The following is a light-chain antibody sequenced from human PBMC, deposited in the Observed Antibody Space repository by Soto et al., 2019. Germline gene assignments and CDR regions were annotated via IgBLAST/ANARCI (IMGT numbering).Light chain of an antibody. J-gene: IGKJ4*01. CDR1: QSISSY. CDR2: AAS. CDR3: QQSYSGPLT. V-gene: IGKV1-39*01. Sequence: DIQMTQAPSALSASVGNRVTISCQASQSISSYLNWYQQNPGKAPKVLIYAASSLQSGVPSRFSGIGSGTDFTFSISSLQPEDIATYYCQQSYSGPLTFGGGTKVDIK.